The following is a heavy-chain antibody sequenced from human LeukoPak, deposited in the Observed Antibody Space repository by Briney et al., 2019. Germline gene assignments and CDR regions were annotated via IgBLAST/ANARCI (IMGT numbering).Heavy chain of an antibody. CDR3: ASWGEGALDN. Sequence: GGSLRLSCAASGFTVSNNYMSWVRQAPGKGLEWVSVIYSGDKTYFADSVKGRFTISRDNSKNTVYLQMNRLRAEDTAVYYCASWGEGALDNWGQGTLVTVSS. CDR2: IYSGDKT. D-gene: IGHD1-26*01. V-gene: IGHV3-66*01. CDR1: GFTVSNNY. J-gene: IGHJ4*02.